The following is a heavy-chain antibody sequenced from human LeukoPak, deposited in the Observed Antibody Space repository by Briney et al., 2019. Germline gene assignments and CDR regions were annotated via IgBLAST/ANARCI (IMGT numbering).Heavy chain of an antibody. CDR3: ARGYDPAFFDY. J-gene: IGHJ4*02. Sequence: SETLSLTCAVPGGSISSSDWWSWVRQPPGKGLEWIGEIYHSGSTNYNPSLKSRVTISIDKSKNQFSLKLSSVTAADTAVYYCARGYDPAFFDYWGQGTLVTVSS. D-gene: IGHD3-16*01. CDR1: GGSISSSDW. CDR2: IYHSGST. V-gene: IGHV4-4*02.